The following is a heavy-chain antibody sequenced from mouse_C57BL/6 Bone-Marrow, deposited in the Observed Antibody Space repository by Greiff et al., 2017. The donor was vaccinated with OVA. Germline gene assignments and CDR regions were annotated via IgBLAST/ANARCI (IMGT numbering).Heavy chain of an antibody. V-gene: IGHV5-12*01. D-gene: IGHD1-1*01. CDR1: GFTFSDYY. J-gene: IGHJ4*01. CDR2: ISNGGGST. CDR3: ARPSSTTVVAHYAMDY. Sequence: EVQVVESGGDLVQPGGSLKLSCAASGFTFSDYYMYWVRQTPEKRLEWVAYISNGGGSTYYPDTVKGRFTISRDNAKNTLYLQMSRLKSEDTAMYYCARPSSTTVVAHYAMDYWGQGTSVTVSS.